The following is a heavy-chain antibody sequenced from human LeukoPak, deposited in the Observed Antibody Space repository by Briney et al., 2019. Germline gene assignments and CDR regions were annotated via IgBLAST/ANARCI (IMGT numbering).Heavy chain of an antibody. J-gene: IGHJ4*02. CDR3: ATTGYSSHWEYF. Sequence: GESLKISCQISGYSLTSYWIGWARQMPGKGLEWMGIINPSDFDTIYSPSFQGHVTISLDKSISTAYLHWTSLEASDTATYYCATTGYSSHWEYFWGQGTLVTVSS. V-gene: IGHV5-51*01. D-gene: IGHD5-12*01. CDR2: INPSDFDT. CDR1: GYSLTSYW.